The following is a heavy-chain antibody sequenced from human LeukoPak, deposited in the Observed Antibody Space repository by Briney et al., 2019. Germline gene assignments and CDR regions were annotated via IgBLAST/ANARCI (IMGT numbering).Heavy chain of an antibody. D-gene: IGHD3-22*01. V-gene: IGHV3-30*18. CDR1: GLTFSSYP. CDR2: ISSDGGGK. CDR3: AKGVRKTYYYDSSGCEFDY. Sequence: GRSLRLSCAASGLTFSSYPMYWVRQAPGVGLEWVAVISSDGGGKYYADSVKGRFTISRDNSKNTVYLQMNSLRTEDTAVYYCAKGVRKTYYYDSSGCEFDYWGPGTLVTVSS. J-gene: IGHJ4*02.